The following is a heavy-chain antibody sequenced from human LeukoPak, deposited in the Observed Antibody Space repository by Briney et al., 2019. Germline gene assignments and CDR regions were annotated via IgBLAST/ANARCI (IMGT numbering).Heavy chain of an antibody. Sequence: GRSLRLSCAASGFTLSSYAIHWVRQAPGKGLEWVAVISYDGSNKYYADSVKGRFTISRDNSKNTLDLQTNSLRAEDTAVYYCARNLYDYGDWGSDYFDSWGLGTLVTVSS. CDR3: ARNLYDYGDWGSDYFDS. V-gene: IGHV3-30*04. CDR1: GFTLSSYA. D-gene: IGHD4-17*01. CDR2: ISYDGSNK. J-gene: IGHJ4*02.